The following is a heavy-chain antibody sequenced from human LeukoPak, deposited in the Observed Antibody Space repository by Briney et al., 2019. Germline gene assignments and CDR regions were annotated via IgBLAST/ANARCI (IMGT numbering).Heavy chain of an antibody. V-gene: IGHV1-2*02. CDR2: INPNSGGT. J-gene: IGHJ4*02. Sequence: ASVKVSCKASGYTFTDYYMHWVRQAPGPGLEWMGWINPNSGGTDYAQKFQGRVTLIRDTSISTAYMELSRLTSDDTAVYCCARGRYCGETTCSDFDSWGQGTLVTVSS. CDR1: GYTFTDYY. D-gene: IGHD2-21*01. CDR3: ARGRYCGETTCSDFDS.